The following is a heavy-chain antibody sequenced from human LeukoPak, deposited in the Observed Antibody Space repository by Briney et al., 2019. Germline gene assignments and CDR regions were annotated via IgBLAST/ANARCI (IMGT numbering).Heavy chain of an antibody. CDR1: GFTVSSNY. V-gene: IGHV3-53*01. J-gene: IGHJ4*02. CDR2: IYSGGST. CDR3: ARVAAVAVWLPDY. Sequence: PGGSLRLSCAASGFTVSSNYMSWVRQAPGKGPEWVSVIYSGGSTYYADSVKGRFTISRDNSKNTLYLQMNSLRAEDTAVYYCARVAAVAVWLPDYWGQGTLVTVSS. D-gene: IGHD6-19*01.